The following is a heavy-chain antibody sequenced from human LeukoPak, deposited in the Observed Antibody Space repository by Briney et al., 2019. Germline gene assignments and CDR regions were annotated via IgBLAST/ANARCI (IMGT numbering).Heavy chain of an antibody. V-gene: IGHV1-18*01. J-gene: IGHJ3*02. D-gene: IGHD3-22*01. CDR1: GYTFTSYG. CDR3: ARDHHYDSSGSNAFDI. Sequence: ASVKVSCKASGYTFTSYGISWVRQAPGQGLEWMGWISAYNGNTNYAQKLQGRVTMTTDTSTSTAYMELRSLRSDDTAVYYCARDHHYDSSGSNAFDIWGQGTMVTVSS. CDR2: ISAYNGNT.